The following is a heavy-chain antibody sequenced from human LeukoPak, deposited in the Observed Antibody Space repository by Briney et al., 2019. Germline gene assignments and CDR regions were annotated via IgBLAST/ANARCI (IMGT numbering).Heavy chain of an antibody. D-gene: IGHD5-12*01. CDR3: AKDKRYSGYDPFDY. CDR1: GFTFSSYA. CDR2: ISGDGGST. J-gene: IGHJ4*02. Sequence: GGSLRLSRSASGFTFSSYAMHWVRQAPGKGLEWVSLISGDGGSTYYADSVKGRFTISRDNSKNSLYLQMNSLRTEDTALYYCAKDKRYSGYDPFDYWGQGTLVTVSS. V-gene: IGHV3-43*02.